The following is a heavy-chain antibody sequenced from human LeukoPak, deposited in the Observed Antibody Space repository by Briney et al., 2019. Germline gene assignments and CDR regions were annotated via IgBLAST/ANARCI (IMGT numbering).Heavy chain of an antibody. CDR2: ISGSGGST. CDR1: GFTFSSYA. Sequence: GSLRLSCAASGFTFSSYAMSWVRQAPGKGLEWVSAISGSGGSTYYADSVKGRFTISRDNSKNTLCLQMNSLRAEDTAVYYCAKGLAYYYDSSGLWGQGTLVTVSS. CDR3: AKGLAYYYDSSGL. D-gene: IGHD3-22*01. V-gene: IGHV3-23*01. J-gene: IGHJ4*02.